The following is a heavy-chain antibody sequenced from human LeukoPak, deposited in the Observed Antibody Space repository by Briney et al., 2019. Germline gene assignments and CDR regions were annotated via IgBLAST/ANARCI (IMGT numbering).Heavy chain of an antibody. CDR1: GGSISRTSYC. Sequence: SETLSLTCTVSGGSISRTSYCWGWIRQPPGEGLEWIGSIFYSGNTYYNPSLESRLTISADTSKNQFSLNLNSVTAADTAVYFCARGDSSTWFPSGLHIDHWGQGILVSVSS. V-gene: IGHV4-39*07. CDR2: IFYSGNT. D-gene: IGHD6-13*01. CDR3: ARGDSSTWFPSGLHIDH. J-gene: IGHJ4*02.